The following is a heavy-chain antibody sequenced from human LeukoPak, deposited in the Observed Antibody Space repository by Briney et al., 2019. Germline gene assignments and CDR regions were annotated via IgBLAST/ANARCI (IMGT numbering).Heavy chain of an antibody. CDR1: GFTVSSNY. CDR2: ISSSSAYI. D-gene: IGHD3-22*01. CDR3: ARSSGYYFDY. Sequence: PGGSLRLSCAASGFTVSSNYMSWVRQAPGKGLDWVSFISSSSAYIYYADSVKGRFTISRDNAKNSLYLQMSSLRAEDTAVYYCARSSGYYFDYWGQGTLVTVSS. V-gene: IGHV3-21*01. J-gene: IGHJ4*02.